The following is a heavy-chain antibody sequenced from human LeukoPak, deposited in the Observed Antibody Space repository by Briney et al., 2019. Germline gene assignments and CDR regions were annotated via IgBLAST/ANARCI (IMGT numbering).Heavy chain of an antibody. Sequence: GRSLRLSCAASGFTFDDYAMHWVRQAPGKGLESVSGISWNSGSIGYADSVKGRFTISRDNAKNSLYLQMNSLRAEDTALYYCAKGKGYSSGWYYFDYWGQGTLVTVSS. V-gene: IGHV3-9*01. CDR1: GFTFDDYA. CDR3: AKGKGYSSGWYYFDY. CDR2: ISWNSGSI. J-gene: IGHJ4*02. D-gene: IGHD6-19*01.